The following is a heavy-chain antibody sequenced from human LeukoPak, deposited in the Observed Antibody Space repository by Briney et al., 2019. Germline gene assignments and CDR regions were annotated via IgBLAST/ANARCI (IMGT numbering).Heavy chain of an antibody. CDR3: TTDSYCSTTTCYASSNYYYGLDA. J-gene: IGHJ6*02. CDR1: GFTFSNAW. D-gene: IGHD2-2*01. CDR2: IYRNADGGTT. V-gene: IGHV3-15*05. Sequence: PGGSLRLSCAASGFTFSNAWMTWVRQAPGKGLEWVGRIYRNADGGTTDYAAPVKGRFTISRDESKNTLYLQMNSLKTEDTAVYYCTTDSYCSTTTCYASSNYYYGLDAWGQGTSVTVSS.